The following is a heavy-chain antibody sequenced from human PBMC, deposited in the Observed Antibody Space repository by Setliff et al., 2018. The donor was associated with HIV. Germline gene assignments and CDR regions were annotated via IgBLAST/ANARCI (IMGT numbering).Heavy chain of an antibody. J-gene: IGHJ4*02. D-gene: IGHD3-10*01. CDR3: AKAGSNYFDY. Sequence: PGESLKISCQSSGYSFFSSWIAWVRQMPGKGLEWMGIIYPGDSDTRYSPSFQGQVTISADKSINTAYLQMHSLKTEDTALYYCAKAGSNYFDYWGQGTLVTVSS. CDR1: GYSFFSSW. CDR2: IYPGDSDT. V-gene: IGHV5-51*01.